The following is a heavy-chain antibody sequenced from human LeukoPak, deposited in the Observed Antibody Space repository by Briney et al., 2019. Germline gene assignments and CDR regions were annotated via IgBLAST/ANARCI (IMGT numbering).Heavy chain of an antibody. CDR1: GGTFGSFA. J-gene: IGHJ3*02. CDR2: IIPVFGTA. Sequence: ASVKVSCKASGGTFGSFAISWVRQAPGQGLEWMGGIIPVFGTANYAQKFQGRVTITADESTSTAYMELSSLRSEDTAVYYCARDRVVGLGIDNAFDIWGHGTMVTVSS. CDR3: ARDRVVGLGIDNAFDI. D-gene: IGHD2-15*01. V-gene: IGHV1-69*01.